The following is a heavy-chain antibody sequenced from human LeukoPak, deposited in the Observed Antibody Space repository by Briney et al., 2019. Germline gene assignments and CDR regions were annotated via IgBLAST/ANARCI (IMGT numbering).Heavy chain of an antibody. Sequence: GGSLRLSCAASGFTVSSNYMSWVRQAPGKGLEWVSVIYSGGSTYYADSVKGRFTISRDNSKNTLYLQMNSLRAEDTAVYYCARSPPPYCYYGMDVWGQGTTVTVSS. CDR2: IYSGGST. J-gene: IGHJ6*02. V-gene: IGHV3-53*01. CDR3: ARSPPPYCYYGMDV. CDR1: GFTVSSNY.